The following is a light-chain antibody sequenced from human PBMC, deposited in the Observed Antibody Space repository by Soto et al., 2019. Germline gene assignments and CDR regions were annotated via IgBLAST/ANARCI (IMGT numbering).Light chain of an antibody. V-gene: IGLV2-14*01. J-gene: IGLJ1*01. CDR1: SSDVGGYNS. Sequence: QSALTQPASVSGSPGQSITISCTGTSSDVGGYNSVSWYQQHPGKAPKLMIYEVSNRPSGVSNRFSGSKSGNTASLTISGLQTDDEADYYCTSYTNRINFAYGFGTGTKV. CDR3: TSYTNRINFAYG. CDR2: EVS.